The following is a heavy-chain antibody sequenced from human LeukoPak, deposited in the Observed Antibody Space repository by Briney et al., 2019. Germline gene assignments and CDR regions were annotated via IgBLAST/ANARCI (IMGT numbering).Heavy chain of an antibody. Sequence: PGGSLRLSCAASGFTFSIHWMTWVRQAPGKGLEWVATIKPDGNDKYFVDSVKGRFTVSRDNAKTSLYLQMNSLRAEDTAMYYCTTSDCEDWGQGTLVTVSS. CDR1: GFTFSIHW. CDR3: TTSDCED. J-gene: IGHJ4*02. V-gene: IGHV3-7*03. CDR2: IKPDGNDK. D-gene: IGHD2-21*02.